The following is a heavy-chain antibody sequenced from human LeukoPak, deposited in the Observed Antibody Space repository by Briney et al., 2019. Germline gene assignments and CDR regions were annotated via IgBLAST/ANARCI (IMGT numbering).Heavy chain of an antibody. V-gene: IGHV3-21*01. D-gene: IGHD3-10*01. CDR1: GFTFSSYS. J-gene: IGHJ5*02. Sequence: GGSLRLSCAASGFTFSSYSMNWVRQAPGKGLEWVSSISSSSSYIYYADSVKGRFTISRDNAKNSLYLQMNSLRAEDTAVYYCARPSYYYGSGRNWFDPWGQGTLVTVSS. CDR3: ARPSYYYGSGRNWFDP. CDR2: ISSSSSYI.